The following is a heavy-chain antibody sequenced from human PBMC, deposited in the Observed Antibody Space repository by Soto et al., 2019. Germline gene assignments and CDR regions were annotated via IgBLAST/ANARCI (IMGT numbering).Heavy chain of an antibody. CDR1: GYTFTSYD. CDR3: ARARVLRYFDWLLQADDAFDI. CDR2: MNPNSGNT. J-gene: IGHJ3*02. V-gene: IGHV1-8*01. D-gene: IGHD3-9*01. Sequence: GASVKVSCKASGYTFTSYDINWVRQATGQGLEWMGWMNPNSGNTGYAQKFQGRVTMTRNTSISTAYMELSSLRSEDTAVYYCARARVLRYFDWLLQADDAFDIWGQGTMVT.